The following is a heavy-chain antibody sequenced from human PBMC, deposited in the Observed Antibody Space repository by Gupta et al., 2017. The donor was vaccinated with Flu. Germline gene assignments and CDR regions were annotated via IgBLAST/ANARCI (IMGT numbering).Heavy chain of an antibody. CDR2: ISGSGGST. CDR1: GFTFSSYA. Sequence: EVELLESGGGLVQPGGSLRLSCAASGFTFSSYAMSWVRQAPGKGVEGVSEISGSGGSTYYADSVKGRFTISRDNSKNTLYLEMNRLRAEDTAVYYCAKLRDYDGADDYWGQGTLVTVSS. J-gene: IGHJ4*02. V-gene: IGHV3-23*01. D-gene: IGHD4-17*01. CDR3: AKLRDYDGADDY.